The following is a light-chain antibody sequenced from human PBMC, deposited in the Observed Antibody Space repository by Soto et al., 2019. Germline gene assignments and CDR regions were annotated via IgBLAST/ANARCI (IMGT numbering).Light chain of an antibody. V-gene: IGKV3-20*01. CDR1: QSVRSNF. CDR2: DAY. J-gene: IGKJ2*01. CDR3: QQYVGSPRT. Sequence: EIVLTQSPGTLPLSPGDTATLSCRASQSVRSNFLAWYQHKPGQAPRLLIHDAYSRATGIPDRFSGSGSDRDFTLPISRREPEDFAVYYCQQYVGSPRTFGQGTKLEIK.